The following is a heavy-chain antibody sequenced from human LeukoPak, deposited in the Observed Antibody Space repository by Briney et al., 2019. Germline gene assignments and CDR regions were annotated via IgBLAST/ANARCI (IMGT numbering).Heavy chain of an antibody. D-gene: IGHD4-17*01. Sequence: GGSLRLSCAASGFTFSSYWMSWVRQAPGKGLEWVANIKQDGSEKYYVDSVKGRFTISRDNAKNSLYLQMNSLRAEDTAVYYCATEADDGTYGGWFDPWGQGTQVTVSS. V-gene: IGHV3-7*01. CDR3: ATEADDGTYGGWFDP. CDR2: IKQDGSEK. CDR1: GFTFSSYW. J-gene: IGHJ5*02.